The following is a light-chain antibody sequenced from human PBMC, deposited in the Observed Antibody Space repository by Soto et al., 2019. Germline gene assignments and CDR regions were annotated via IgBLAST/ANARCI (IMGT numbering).Light chain of an antibody. CDR1: QSVSSN. V-gene: IGKV3-15*01. J-gene: IGKJ1*01. Sequence: SLSPGPLSFAPGERTHRFCRASQSVSSNLAWYQQKPGQAPRLLIYGASTRATGIPVRFSGSGSGTEFTLTISSLQSEDFAVYYCQQYGTSLWTFGQGTKVDIK. CDR3: QQYGTSLWT. CDR2: GAS.